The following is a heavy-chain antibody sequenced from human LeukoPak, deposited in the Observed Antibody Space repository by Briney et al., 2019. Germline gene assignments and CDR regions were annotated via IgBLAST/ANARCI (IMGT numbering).Heavy chain of an antibody. D-gene: IGHD2-15*01. CDR1: GYTFASYD. CDR2: MNPNSGNT. CDR3: ARIFRGMWRLPLLYY. Sequence: GASVKVSCKASGYTFASYDINWVRQATGQGLEWMGWMNPNSGNTGYAQKFQGRVTMTRNTSISTAYMELSSLRSEDTAVYYCARIFRGMWRLPLLYYWGQGTLVTVSS. J-gene: IGHJ4*02. V-gene: IGHV1-8*01.